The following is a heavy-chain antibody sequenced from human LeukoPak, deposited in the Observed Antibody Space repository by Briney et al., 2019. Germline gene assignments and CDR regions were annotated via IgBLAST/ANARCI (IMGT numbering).Heavy chain of an antibody. J-gene: IGHJ5*02. D-gene: IGHD3-10*01. CDR1: GGSISSYY. CDR3: ARERSMVRGVSWFDP. Sequence: SETLSLTCTVSGGSISSYYWSWIRQPPGKGLEWIGYIYSSGSTNYNPSLKSRLTISVDTSKNQFSLKLSSVTAADTAVYYCARERSMVRGVSWFDPWGQGTLVTVSS. V-gene: IGHV4-59*01. CDR2: IYSSGST.